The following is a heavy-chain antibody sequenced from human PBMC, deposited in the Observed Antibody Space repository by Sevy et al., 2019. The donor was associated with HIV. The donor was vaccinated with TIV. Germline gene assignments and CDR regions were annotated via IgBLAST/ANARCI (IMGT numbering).Heavy chain of an antibody. CDR2: LIGGGSRT. D-gene: IGHD2-8*02. CDR1: GFPFSNFA. Sequence: GKSLKISCAASGFPFSNFAMSWVRQAPGKGLEWVSTLIGGGSRTYYADSVTGRFIISRDNSRNTLYLQMNSLRAEDTAIYYCAKRRVQSGLSGGGANYGMDVCGRGTTVTVSS. V-gene: IGHV3-23*01. J-gene: IGHJ6*02. CDR3: AKRRVQSGLSGGGANYGMDV.